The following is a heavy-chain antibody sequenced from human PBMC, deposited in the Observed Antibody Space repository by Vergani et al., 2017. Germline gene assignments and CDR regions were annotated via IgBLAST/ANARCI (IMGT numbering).Heavy chain of an antibody. V-gene: IGHV4-34*01. J-gene: IGHJ5*02. CDR1: GGSFSGYY. CDR2: MYYSGST. CDR3: ARHGLLSITIFVVLIWEEPPRRSWFNP. D-gene: IGHD3-3*01. Sequence: QVQLQQWGAGLLKPSETLSLTCAVYGGSFSGYYWSWICQPPGTGLEWIGYMYYSGSTYYNPSLKSRVPIYIDTSKNRFSLTLASVTAADTAMYYCARHGLLSITIFVVLIWEEPPRRSWFNPWGQGTLVTVSS.